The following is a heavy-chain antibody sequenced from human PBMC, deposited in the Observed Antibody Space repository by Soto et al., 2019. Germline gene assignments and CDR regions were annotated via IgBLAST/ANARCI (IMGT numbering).Heavy chain of an antibody. D-gene: IGHD6-13*01. CDR3: ARDKRSGYSSSWYAFDI. CDR1: GFTVSSNY. J-gene: IGHJ3*02. CDR2: IYSGGST. V-gene: IGHV3-53*01. Sequence: GGSLRLSCAASGFTVSSNYMSWVRQAPGKGLEWVSVIYSGGSTYDADSVKGRFTISRDNSKNTLYLQMNSLRAEDTAVYYCARDKRSGYSSSWYAFDIWGQGTMVTVSS.